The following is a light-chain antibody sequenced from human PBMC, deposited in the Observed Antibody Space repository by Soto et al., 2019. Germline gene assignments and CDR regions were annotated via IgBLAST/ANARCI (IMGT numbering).Light chain of an antibody. Sequence: DIQMTQSPSTLSASVGDRVTISCRASRSISSWLAWYQQKPGKAPNLLIYKASSLESGVPSRFSGSGSGTEFTLTISSLQPDDFATYYGQQYNSYPLTFGGGTKVEIK. CDR1: RSISSW. CDR3: QQYNSYPLT. CDR2: KAS. J-gene: IGKJ4*01. V-gene: IGKV1-5*03.